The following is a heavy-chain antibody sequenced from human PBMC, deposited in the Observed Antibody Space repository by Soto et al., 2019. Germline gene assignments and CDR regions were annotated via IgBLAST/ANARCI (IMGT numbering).Heavy chain of an antibody. J-gene: IGHJ4*02. V-gene: IGHV4-59*01. CDR1: GGSIGSYY. D-gene: IGHD1-26*01. Sequence: QVQLQESGPGLVKPSETLSLTCTISGGSIGSYYWSWSRQPPGKGLEWIGYVFHSGITGYNPSLMSRVTISVDASKNLFSLKLSSVTASDAAVYYCARDQTGSPYFDYWGQGTLVTVSS. CDR2: VFHSGIT. CDR3: ARDQTGSPYFDY.